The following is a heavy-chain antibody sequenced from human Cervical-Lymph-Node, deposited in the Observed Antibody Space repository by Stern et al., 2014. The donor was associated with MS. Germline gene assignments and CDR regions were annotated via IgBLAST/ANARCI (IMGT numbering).Heavy chain of an antibody. J-gene: IGHJ4*02. D-gene: IGHD3-10*01. CDR1: GFIFSSYD. V-gene: IGHV3-33*01. CDR2: VRYDESK. Sequence: VQLVESGGGVAQPGTSLRLSCVASGFIFSSYDMHWVRQAPGQGLEWVAIVRYDESKYYVDSVKGGFTISRDNSKNTLYLQLNSLRAEDTAVYYCARGAHSGSSLDIFDFWGQGALVTVSS. CDR3: ARGAHSGSSLDIFDF.